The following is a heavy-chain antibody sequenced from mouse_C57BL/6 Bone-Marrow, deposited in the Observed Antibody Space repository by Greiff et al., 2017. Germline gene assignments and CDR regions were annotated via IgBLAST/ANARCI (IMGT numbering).Heavy chain of an antibody. V-gene: IGHV1-69*01. J-gene: IGHJ2*01. D-gene: IGHD1-1*01. CDR3: ARRAMGSRYYFDY. CDR2: LDPSASYT. CDR1: GYTFTSYW. Sequence: QVQLQQPGAELVMPGASVKLSCKASGYTFTSYWMHWVKQRPGQGLEWIGELDPSASYTNYNQKFKGKSTLTVDKSSRTAYMQLSSRTSEDSAVYYCARRAMGSRYYFDYGGQGTTLTVSS.